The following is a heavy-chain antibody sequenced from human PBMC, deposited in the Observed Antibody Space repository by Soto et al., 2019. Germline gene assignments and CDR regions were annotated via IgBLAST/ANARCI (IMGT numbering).Heavy chain of an antibody. CDR2: ITPDGGGT. V-gene: IGHV1-2*02. CDR1: GYTFSGYY. D-gene: IGHD1-26*01. CDR3: ASQSSGHYSNGVDI. J-gene: IGHJ6*02. Sequence: ASVKVSCKASGYTFSGYYVHWMRQISGRGFERMGWITPDGGGTNYEPKFRGRVTLTRDMSLNTVYMELKGLTSHDTAVYFCASQSSGHYSNGVDIWGQGTTVTVSS.